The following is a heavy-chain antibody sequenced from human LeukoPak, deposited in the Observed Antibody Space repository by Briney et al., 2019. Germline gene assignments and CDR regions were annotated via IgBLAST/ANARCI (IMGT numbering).Heavy chain of an antibody. CDR1: GGSISSYY. CDR2: IYYSGST. D-gene: IGHD3-16*01. CDR3: ARGFTH. J-gene: IGHJ4*02. V-gene: IGHV4-59*01. Sequence: SETLSLTCTVSGGSISSYYWSWLRQPPGKGLEWIGYIYYSGSTNYNPSLKSRVTISVDTSKNQFSLKLSSVTAADTAVYYCARGFTHWGQGTLVTVSS.